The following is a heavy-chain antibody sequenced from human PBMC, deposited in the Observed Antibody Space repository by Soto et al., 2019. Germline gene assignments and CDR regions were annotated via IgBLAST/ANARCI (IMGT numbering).Heavy chain of an antibody. CDR1: GGTFSSYT. D-gene: IGHD6-13*01. CDR3: ARYRIAAAGTRYYYMDV. V-gene: IGHV1-69*02. Sequence: QVQLVQSGAEVKKPGSSVKVSCTASGGTFSSYTISWVRQAPGQGLEWMGRIIPILGIANYAQKFQGRVTITADKSTSTAYMELSSLRSEDTAVYYCARYRIAAAGTRYYYMDVWGKGTTVTVSS. J-gene: IGHJ6*03. CDR2: IIPILGIA.